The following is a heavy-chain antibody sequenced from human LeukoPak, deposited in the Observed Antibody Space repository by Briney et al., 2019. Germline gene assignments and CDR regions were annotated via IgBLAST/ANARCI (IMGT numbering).Heavy chain of an antibody. J-gene: IGHJ5*02. CDR3: ARGGYYDSSGPPLWFDP. CDR1: GGSFSGYY. CDR2: INHSGST. D-gene: IGHD3-22*01. V-gene: IGHV4-34*01. Sequence: KPSETLSLTCAVYGGSFSGYYWSWIRQPPGKGLEWIGEINHSGSTNYNPSLKSRVTISVDTSKNQFSLKLSSVTAADTAVYYCARGGYYDSSGPPLWFDPWGQGTLVTVSS.